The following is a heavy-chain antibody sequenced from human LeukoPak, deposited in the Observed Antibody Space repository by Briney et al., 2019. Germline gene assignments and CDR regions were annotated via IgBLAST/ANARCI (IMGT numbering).Heavy chain of an antibody. CDR1: GFTFSSYG. CDR2: IYYSGST. Sequence: SGGSLRLSCAASGFTFSSYGMHWVRQPPGKGLEWIGSIYYSGSTYYNPSLKSRVTISVDTSKNQFSLKLSSVTAADTAVYYCARHPYNWNDGALDYWGQGTLVTVSS. J-gene: IGHJ4*02. V-gene: IGHV4-39*01. CDR3: ARHPYNWNDGALDY. D-gene: IGHD1-20*01.